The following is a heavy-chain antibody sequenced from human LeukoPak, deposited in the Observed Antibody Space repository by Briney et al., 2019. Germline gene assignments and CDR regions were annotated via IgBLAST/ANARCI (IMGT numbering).Heavy chain of an antibody. CDR1: GGSISSYY. V-gene: IGHV4-59*01. D-gene: IGHD2-2*01. CDR3: AGGCSSTSCPDYYYYYMDV. J-gene: IGHJ6*03. Sequence: SETLSLTCTVSGGSISSYYWSWIRQPPGKGLEWTGYIYYSGSTNYNPSLKSRVTISVDTSKNQFSLKLSSVTAADTAVYYCAGGCSSTSCPDYYYYYMDVWGKGTTVTVSS. CDR2: IYYSGST.